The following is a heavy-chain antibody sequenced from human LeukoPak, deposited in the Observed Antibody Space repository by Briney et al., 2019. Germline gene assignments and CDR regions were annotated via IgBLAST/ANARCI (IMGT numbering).Heavy chain of an antibody. V-gene: IGHV3-23*01. CDR1: GFTVSSYY. J-gene: IGHJ4*02. CDR2: ISGSGAST. CDR3: AKDVGKWESLHFFDY. Sequence: GGSLRLSCAASGFTVSSYYMSWVRQAPGKGLEWISGISGSGASTYYADSVTGRFTISRDNSRNTLDLQMNSLRGDDTAVYYCAKDVGKWESLHFFDYWGQGTLVTVSS. D-gene: IGHD1-26*01.